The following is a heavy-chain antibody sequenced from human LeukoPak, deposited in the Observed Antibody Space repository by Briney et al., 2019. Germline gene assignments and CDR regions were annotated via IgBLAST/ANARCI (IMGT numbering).Heavy chain of an antibody. CDR2: ISGSGGST. CDR3: AKDQGVSLYYYYGMDV. V-gene: IGHV3-23*01. D-gene: IGHD6-6*01. CDR1: GFTFSSYA. J-gene: IGHJ6*04. Sequence: GGSLRLSCAASGFTFSSYAMNWARRAPGKGLEWVSGISGSGGSTYYADSVKGRFTISRDNSKNTLYLEMNSLRAKDTAVYYCAKDQGVSLYYYYGMDVWGKGTTVTVSS.